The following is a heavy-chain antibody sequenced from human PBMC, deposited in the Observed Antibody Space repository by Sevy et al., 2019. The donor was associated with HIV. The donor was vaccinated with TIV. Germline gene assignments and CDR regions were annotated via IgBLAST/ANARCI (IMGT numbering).Heavy chain of an antibody. CDR2: INTNTGNP. CDR1: GYTFTSYA. CDR3: ARGRTSGYYYLGHWFDP. D-gene: IGHD3-22*01. V-gene: IGHV7-4-1*02. J-gene: IGHJ5*02. Sequence: ASVKVSCKASGYTFTSYAMNWVRQAPGQGLEWIGWINTNTGNPTYAQGFTGRFVFSLDTSVSTAYLQISSLKAEDTAVYYCARGRTSGYYYLGHWFDPWGQGTLVTVSS.